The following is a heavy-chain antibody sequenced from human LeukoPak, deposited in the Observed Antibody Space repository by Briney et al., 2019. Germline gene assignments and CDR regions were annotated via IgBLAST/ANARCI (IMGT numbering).Heavy chain of an antibody. CDR1: GYSISSGYY. Sequence: PSETLSLTCAVSGYSISSGYYWGWIRQPPGQGLEFIASIYRSGSTYFNPSLRSRVTISLDTSKNQFSLKLSSVTAADTAVYYCATQVVPAAIPDAFDIWGQGTMVTVSS. J-gene: IGHJ3*02. D-gene: IGHD2-2*01. V-gene: IGHV4-38-2*01. CDR2: IYRSGST. CDR3: ATQVVPAAIPDAFDI.